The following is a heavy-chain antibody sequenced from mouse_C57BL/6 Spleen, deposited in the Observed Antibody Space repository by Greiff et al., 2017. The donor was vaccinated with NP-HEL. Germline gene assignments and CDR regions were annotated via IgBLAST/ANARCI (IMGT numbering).Heavy chain of an antibody. V-gene: IGHV1-64*01. Sequence: QVQLQQPGAELVKPGASVTLSCKASGYTFTSYWMHWVKQRPGQGLEWIGMIHPNSGSTNYNEKFKSKATLPVDKSSSTAYMQRSSLTSEDSAVYYCAIRGDCPFAYWGQGTLVTVSA. J-gene: IGHJ3*01. CDR1: GYTFTSYW. CDR2: IHPNSGST. CDR3: AIRGDCPFAY.